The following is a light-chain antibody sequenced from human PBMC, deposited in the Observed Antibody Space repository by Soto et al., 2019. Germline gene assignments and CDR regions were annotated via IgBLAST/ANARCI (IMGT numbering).Light chain of an antibody. CDR2: EVS. J-gene: IGLJ1*01. V-gene: IGLV2-14*01. CDR1: SSDXGGYNY. Sequence: QSALTQPASVSGSPGQSITISCTGTSSDXGGYNYVSWYQQHPGKAPKLMIYEVSNRPSGVSNRFSGSKSGNTASLTISGLQAEDEADYYCSSYTSSSILYVFGTGTKVTVL. CDR3: SSYTSSSILYV.